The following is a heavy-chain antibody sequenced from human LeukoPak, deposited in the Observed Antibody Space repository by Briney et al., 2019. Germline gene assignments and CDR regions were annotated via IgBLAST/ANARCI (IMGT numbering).Heavy chain of an antibody. CDR1: GGSISSSSYY. Sequence: SETLSLTCTVSGGSISSSSYYWGWIRQPPGRGLEWIGSIYYSGSTYYNPSLKSRVTMSVDTSKNQFSLKLSSVTAADTAVYYCARHGGVVPAAHRVVIDWFDPWGQGTLVTVSS. CDR2: IYYSGST. J-gene: IGHJ5*02. CDR3: ARHGGVVPAAHRVVIDWFDP. D-gene: IGHD2-2*01. V-gene: IGHV4-39*01.